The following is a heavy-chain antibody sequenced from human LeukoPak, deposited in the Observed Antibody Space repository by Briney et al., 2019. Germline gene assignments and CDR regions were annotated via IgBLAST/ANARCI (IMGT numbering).Heavy chain of an antibody. J-gene: IGHJ6*02. CDR2: ISYDGSNK. CDR1: GFTFSSYA. V-gene: IGHV3-30-3*01. D-gene: IGHD3-10*01. Sequence: GGSLRLSCAASGFTFSSYAMHWVRQAPGKGLEWVAVISYDGSNKYYADSVKGRFTISRDNSKNTLYLQMNSLRAEDTAVYYCARGAHYGSGSCYYYGMDVWGQGTTVTVSS. CDR3: ARGAHYGSGSCYYYGMDV.